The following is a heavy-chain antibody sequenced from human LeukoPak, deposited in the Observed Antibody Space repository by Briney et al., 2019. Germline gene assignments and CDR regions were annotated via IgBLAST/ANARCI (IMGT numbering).Heavy chain of an antibody. CDR1: GFAFSSYS. V-gene: IGHV3-21*01. J-gene: IGHJ3*02. CDR2: ISSSSSYI. CDR3: ARATMVRGVIMYAFDI. Sequence: GGSLRLSCAASGFAFSSYSMNWVRQAPGKGLEWVSSISSSSSYIYYADSVKGRFTISRDNAKNSLYLQMNSLRAEDTAVYYSARATMVRGVIMYAFDIWGQGTMVTVSS. D-gene: IGHD3-10*01.